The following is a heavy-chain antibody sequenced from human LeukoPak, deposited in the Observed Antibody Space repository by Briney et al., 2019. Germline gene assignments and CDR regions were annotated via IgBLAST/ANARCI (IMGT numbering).Heavy chain of an antibody. CDR3: ARSGPICSGGSCYYRY. Sequence: SGGSLRLSCAASGFTFSSYWMSWVRQAPGKGPEWVANIKQDGSEKYYVDSVKGRFTISRDNAKNSLYLQMNSLRAEDTAVYYCARSGPICSGGSCYYRYWGQGTLVTVSS. D-gene: IGHD2-15*01. V-gene: IGHV3-7*01. CDR1: GFTFSSYW. CDR2: IKQDGSEK. J-gene: IGHJ4*02.